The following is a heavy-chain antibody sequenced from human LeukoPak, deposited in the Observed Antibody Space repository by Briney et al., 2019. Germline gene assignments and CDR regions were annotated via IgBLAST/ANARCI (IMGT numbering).Heavy chain of an antibody. V-gene: IGHV1-18*01. J-gene: IGHJ6*04. Sequence: ASVKVSCKASGYAFTSYGISWVRQAPGQGLEWLGWISAYNGNTKYAQKFQGRVIMTPDTSTRTVYMELRSLRSDDTAVYYCARDRRGRAVARPYYYNGMDVWGVGTTVTDPS. CDR2: ISAYNGNT. D-gene: IGHD6-19*01. CDR1: GYAFTSYG. CDR3: ARDRRGRAVARPYYYNGMDV.